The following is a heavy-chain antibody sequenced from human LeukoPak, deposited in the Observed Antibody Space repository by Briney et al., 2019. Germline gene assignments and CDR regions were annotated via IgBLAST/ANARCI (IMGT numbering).Heavy chain of an antibody. CDR1: GYTXIGYY. CDR2: INPNSGGT. J-gene: IGHJ4*02. CDR3: ARDRVVVPAAFDY. D-gene: IGHD2-2*01. V-gene: IGHV1-2*02. Sequence: ASVKVSCKASGYTXIGYYMHWVRQAPGQGLEWMGWINPNSGGTNYAQKFQGRVTMTRDTSISTAYMELSRLRSDDTAVYYCARDRVVVPAAFDYWGQGTLVTVSS.